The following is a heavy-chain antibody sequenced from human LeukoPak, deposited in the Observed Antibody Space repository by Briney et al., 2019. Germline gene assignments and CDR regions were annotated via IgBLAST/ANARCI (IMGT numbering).Heavy chain of an antibody. CDR2: IWYDGSNT. D-gene: IGHD5/OR15-5a*01. Sequence: PARSLRLSCAVSGFTFSSYGMHWVRQAPGKGLEWVAMIWYDGSNTYYADSVKGRFTISRDNSKNTLFLQMDSLRAEDTAVYYCARDRSTTHFDYWGQGTLVTVSS. CDR1: GFTFSSYG. V-gene: IGHV3-33*08. CDR3: ARDRSTTHFDY. J-gene: IGHJ4*02.